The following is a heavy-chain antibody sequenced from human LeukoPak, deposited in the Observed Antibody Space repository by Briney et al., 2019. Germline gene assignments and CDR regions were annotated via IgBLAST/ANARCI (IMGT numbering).Heavy chain of an antibody. Sequence: GGSLRLSCAASGFTSSNYAMTWVRQVPGKGLEWVSGISGTGGTTNYADSVKGRFTISRDNSKNTLHLQMSSLRAEDMAVYYCAKGGREGYDFWSGNWGSSYFDYWGQGTLVTVSS. J-gene: IGHJ4*02. CDR2: ISGTGGTT. D-gene: IGHD3-3*01. V-gene: IGHV3-23*01. CDR1: GFTSSNYA. CDR3: AKGGREGYDFWSGNWGSSYFDY.